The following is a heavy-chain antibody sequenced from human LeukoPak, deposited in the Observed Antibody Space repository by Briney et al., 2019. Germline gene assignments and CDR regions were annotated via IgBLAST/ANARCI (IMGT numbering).Heavy chain of an antibody. V-gene: IGHV1-18*01. CDR3: ARNWGAGHPINFDY. CDR1: GYFFISCG. CDR2: ISVYNGKT. D-gene: IGHD3-16*01. Sequence: GASVRVSCKPFGYFFISCGMNWVRRAPGQGLEWMGWISVYNGKTKYSQKFKGRVTMTKETSTNTVYMDLRRLRSDDTAIYYCARNWGAGHPINFDYWGQGTLVTVSS. J-gene: IGHJ4*02.